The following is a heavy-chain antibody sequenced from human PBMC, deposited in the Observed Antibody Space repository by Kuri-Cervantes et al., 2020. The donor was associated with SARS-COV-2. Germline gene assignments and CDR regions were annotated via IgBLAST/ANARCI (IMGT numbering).Heavy chain of an antibody. J-gene: IGHJ2*01. CDR3: AREGVVPAAISPYWYFDL. CDR2: VKTNSGNT. Sequence: ASVKVSCKAPETTFPNYDINWVRQATGQGLEWMGMVKTNSGNTLYAQKFQGRVTMTRNTSISTAYMELSSLRSEDTAVYYCAREGVVPAAISPYWYFDLWGRGTLVTVSS. V-gene: IGHV1-8*01. CDR1: ETTFPNYD. D-gene: IGHD2-2*02.